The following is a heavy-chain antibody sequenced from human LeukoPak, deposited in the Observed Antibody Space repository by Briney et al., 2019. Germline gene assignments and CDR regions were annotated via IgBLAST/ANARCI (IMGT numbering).Heavy chain of an antibody. CDR2: ISAYNGNT. D-gene: IGHD3-10*01. CDR1: GFTSTSYG. V-gene: IGHV1-18*01. Sequence: GGSLRLSCAASGFTSTSYGISWVRQAPGQGLEWMGWISAYNGNTNYAQKLQGRVTMTTDTSTSTAYMELRSLRSDDTAVYYCARVGGSGSYFPKYFDYWGQGTLVTVSS. J-gene: IGHJ4*02. CDR3: ARVGGSGSYFPKYFDY.